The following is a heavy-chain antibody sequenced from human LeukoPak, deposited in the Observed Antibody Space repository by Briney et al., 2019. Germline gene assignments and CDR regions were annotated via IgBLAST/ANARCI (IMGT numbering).Heavy chain of an antibody. D-gene: IGHD3-10*01. V-gene: IGHV4-39*07. CDR1: GGSISSSSYY. J-gene: IGHJ4*02. Sequence: AETLSLTCTVSGGSISSSSYYWGWIRQPPVKGLEWIGEINHSGSTNYNPSLKSRVTISVDTSKNQFSLKLSSVTAADTAVYYCARGRTDKGATVLLWFGELLYPYYFDYWDQGTLVTVSS. CDR3: ARGRTDKGATVLLWFGELLYPYYFDY. CDR2: INHSGST.